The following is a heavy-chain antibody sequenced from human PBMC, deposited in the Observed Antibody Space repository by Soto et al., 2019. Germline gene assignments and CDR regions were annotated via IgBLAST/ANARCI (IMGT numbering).Heavy chain of an antibody. V-gene: IGHV1-69*01. Sequence: GXSVKVSCKASGGSFISYAISWVRQAPGQGLEWMGGIIPIFGTANYAQKFQGRVTITADESTSTAYMELSSLRSEDTAVYYCARGGYSYRYGMDVWGQGTTVTVSS. J-gene: IGHJ6*02. CDR1: GGSFISYA. CDR3: ARGGYSYRYGMDV. D-gene: IGHD5-18*01. CDR2: IIPIFGTA.